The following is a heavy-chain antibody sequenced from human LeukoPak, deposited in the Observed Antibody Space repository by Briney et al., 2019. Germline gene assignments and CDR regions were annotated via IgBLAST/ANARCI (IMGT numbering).Heavy chain of an antibody. CDR3: ASRTNSGPPF. D-gene: IGHD3-10*01. CDR2: ISYDGSNK. V-gene: IGHV3-30-3*01. CDR1: GFTFSDCA. Sequence: GGSLRLSCAASGFTFSDCAVHWVRQAPGKGLEWVALISYDGSNKYYSDSVKGRFTISRDNSKNTMSLQMNSLRREDTAVYYCASRTNSGPPFWGQGTLVTVSS. J-gene: IGHJ1*01.